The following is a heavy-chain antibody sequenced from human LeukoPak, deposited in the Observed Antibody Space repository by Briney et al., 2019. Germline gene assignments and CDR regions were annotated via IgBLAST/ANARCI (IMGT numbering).Heavy chain of an antibody. CDR2: IYYSGTT. D-gene: IGHD5-18*01. J-gene: IGHJ4*02. CDR3: ARRDSYGWFYFDY. CDR1: GGSISSYY. Sequence: SETLSPTCTVSGGSISSYYWSWIRQPPGKGLEWIGYIYYSGTTNYNPSLKSRVTISVDTSKNQFSLKLSSVTAADTAVYYCARRDSYGWFYFDYWGQGTLVTVSS. V-gene: IGHV4-59*08.